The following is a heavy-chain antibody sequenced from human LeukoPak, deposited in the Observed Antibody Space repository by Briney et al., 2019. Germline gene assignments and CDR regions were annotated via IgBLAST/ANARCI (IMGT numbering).Heavy chain of an antibody. J-gene: IGHJ4*02. CDR3: ARDSHYYDSSGYYY. CDR1: GFTFSSYG. D-gene: IGHD3-22*01. CDR2: IWYDGSNK. V-gene: IGHV3-33*08. Sequence: PGGSLRLSCAASGFTFSSYGMHWVRQAPGKGLEWVAVIWYDGSNKYYADSVKGRFTISRDNSKNTLYLQMNSLRAEDTAVYYCARDSHYYDSSGYYYWGQGTLVTVSS.